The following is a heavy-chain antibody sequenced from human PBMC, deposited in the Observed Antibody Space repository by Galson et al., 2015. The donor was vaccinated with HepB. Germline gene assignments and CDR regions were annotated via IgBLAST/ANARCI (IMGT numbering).Heavy chain of an antibody. J-gene: IGHJ4*02. D-gene: IGHD6-6*01. Sequence: SLRLSCAASGFTFSSYGMHWVRQAPGKGLEWVAVISYDGSNKYYADSVKGRFTISRDNSKNTLYLQMNSLRAEDTAVYYCAKDLGYSSSSGYHYWGQGTLVTVSS. CDR1: GFTFSSYG. CDR2: ISYDGSNK. CDR3: AKDLGYSSSSGYHY. V-gene: IGHV3-30*18.